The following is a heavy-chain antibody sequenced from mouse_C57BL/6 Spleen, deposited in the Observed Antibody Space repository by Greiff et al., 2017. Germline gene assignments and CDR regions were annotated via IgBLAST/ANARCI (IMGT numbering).Heavy chain of an antibody. CDR1: GYAFSSSW. V-gene: IGHV1-82*01. CDR3: ARLGNYYGSSYYAMDY. D-gene: IGHD1-1*01. Sequence: VQLQQSGPELVKPGASVKISCKASGYAFSSSWMNWVKQRPGKGLEWIGRIYPGDGDTNYNGKFKGKATLTADKSSSTAYMQLSSLTSEDSAVYFCARLGNYYGSSYYAMDYWGQGTSVTVSS. CDR2: IYPGDGDT. J-gene: IGHJ4*01.